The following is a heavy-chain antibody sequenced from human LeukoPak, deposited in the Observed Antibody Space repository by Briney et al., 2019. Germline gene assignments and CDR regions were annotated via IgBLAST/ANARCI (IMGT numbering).Heavy chain of an antibody. Sequence: SETLSLTCAVYGGSFSGYYWSWIRQPPGKGLEWIGEINHSGSTNYNPSLKSRVTISVDTSKNQFSLKLSSVTAADTAVYYCARGWGSSWYSTCWFDPWGQGTLVTVSS. CDR2: INHSGST. CDR1: GGSFSGYY. J-gene: IGHJ5*02. CDR3: ARGWGSSWYSTCWFDP. D-gene: IGHD6-13*01. V-gene: IGHV4-34*01.